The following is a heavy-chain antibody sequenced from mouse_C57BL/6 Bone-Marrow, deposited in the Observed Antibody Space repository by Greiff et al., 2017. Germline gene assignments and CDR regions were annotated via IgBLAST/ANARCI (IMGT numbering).Heavy chain of an antibody. J-gene: IGHJ1*03. CDR2: IYIGNGYT. D-gene: IGHD2-2*01. V-gene: IGHV1-58*01. Sequence: VQLQQSGAELVRPGSSVKMSCKTSGYTFTSYGINWVKQRPGQGLEWIGYIYIGNGYTEYNEKFKGKATLTSDTSSSTAYMQLSSLTSEDSAIYVCARSLNYGYDPYWYFDVWGTGTTVTVSS. CDR3: ARSLNYGYDPYWYFDV. CDR1: GYTFTSYG.